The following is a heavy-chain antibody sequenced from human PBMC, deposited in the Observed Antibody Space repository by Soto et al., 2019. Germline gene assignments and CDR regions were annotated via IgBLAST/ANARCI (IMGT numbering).Heavy chain of an antibody. Sequence: GESLKISCKAFGYSFTMFWIGWVRQMPGKGLEWMGVIYPGDSDTRYSPSFQGQVTISADKSISTAYLQWSSLKASDTAMYYCARHEGGDGSDYYGMDVWGQGTTVTVSS. J-gene: IGHJ6*02. CDR1: GYSFTMFW. CDR3: ARHEGGDGSDYYGMDV. D-gene: IGHD3-16*01. CDR2: IYPGDSDT. V-gene: IGHV5-51*01.